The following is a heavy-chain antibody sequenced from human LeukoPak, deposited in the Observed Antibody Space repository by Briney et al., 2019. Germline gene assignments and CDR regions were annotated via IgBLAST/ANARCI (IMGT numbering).Heavy chain of an antibody. J-gene: IGHJ4*02. CDR2: ISYHGSDK. CDR1: GFVFSNYD. D-gene: IGHD3-10*01. V-gene: IGHV3-30*04. Sequence: GGSLRLSCAASGFVFSNYDMPWVRQAPGGGLEWVASISYHGSDKFHADSVKGRFTVSRDNSKDTLYLQMNSLRTEDTAVYYCAKEAGAAGSSFDYWGQGTQVTVSS. CDR3: AKEAGAAGSSFDY.